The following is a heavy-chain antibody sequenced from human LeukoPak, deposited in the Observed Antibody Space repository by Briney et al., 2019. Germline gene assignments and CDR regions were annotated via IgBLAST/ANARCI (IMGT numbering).Heavy chain of an antibody. CDR2: IYPGDSDA. Sequence: GEALQISCKGSGCIFTSYWIGWGRQMPGKGLEWRGIIYPGDSDARYSPSFQRQVTISADKSISTAYLQWSSLKASDTAMYYCARPRYGIYGLFDYWGQGTLVTVSS. CDR1: GCIFTSYW. V-gene: IGHV5-51*01. J-gene: IGHJ4*02. D-gene: IGHD2/OR15-2a*01. CDR3: ARPRYGIYGLFDY.